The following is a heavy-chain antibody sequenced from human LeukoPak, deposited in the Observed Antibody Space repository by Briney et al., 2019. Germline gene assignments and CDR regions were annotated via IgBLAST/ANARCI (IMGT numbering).Heavy chain of an antibody. D-gene: IGHD3-10*01. CDR3: ARLNYYYGSSGLDY. Sequence: SETLSLTCTVSGGSISSYYWSWIRQPPGKGLEWIGYIYYSGSTNYNPSLKSRVTISVDTSKNQFSLKLSSVTAADTAVYYCARLNYYYGSSGLDYWGQGTLVTVSS. CDR2: IYYSGST. J-gene: IGHJ4*02. CDR1: GGSISSYY. V-gene: IGHV4-59*08.